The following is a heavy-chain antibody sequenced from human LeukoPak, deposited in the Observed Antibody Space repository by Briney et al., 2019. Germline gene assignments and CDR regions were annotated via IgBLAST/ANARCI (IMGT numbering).Heavy chain of an antibody. V-gene: IGHV3-23*01. CDR3: AKVDSSGWYGGVAFDI. Sequence: GGSLRLSCAASGFTFNSYAMSWVRQAPGKGLEWVSAISGSGASTYYADSVKGRFTISRDNSKNTLSLQMSSLRAEETAVYYCAKVDSSGWYGGVAFDIWGQGTMVTVSS. CDR2: ISGSGAST. J-gene: IGHJ3*02. CDR1: GFTFNSYA. D-gene: IGHD6-19*01.